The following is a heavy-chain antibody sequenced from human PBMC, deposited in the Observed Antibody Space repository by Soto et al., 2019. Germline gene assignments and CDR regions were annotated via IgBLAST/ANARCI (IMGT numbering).Heavy chain of an antibody. J-gene: IGHJ6*02. CDR2: INAGNGNT. CDR3: ARGVENIVVVLDVFGYYGMDV. D-gene: IGHD2-2*01. Sequence: ASVKVSCKASGYSFTSYSIYWVRQAPGQRLEWMGWINAGNGNTKYSQKLQGRVTFTGDTSASTAHMELSSLRSEDTAVYFCARGVENIVVVLDVFGYYGMDVWGQGTTVTVSS. V-gene: IGHV1-3*01. CDR1: GYSFTSYS.